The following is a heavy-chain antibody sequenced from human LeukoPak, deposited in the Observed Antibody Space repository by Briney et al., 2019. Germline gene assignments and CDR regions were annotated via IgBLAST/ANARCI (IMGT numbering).Heavy chain of an antibody. CDR2: IFHSGSA. V-gene: IGHV4-39*01. Sequence: SETLSLTCTVSGGSISSSSYYWGWIRQPPGKGLEWIGSIFHSGSAYYNASLKSRVTISVDTSRNQFSLKLSSVTAADTAVYYCARRRDGYNEDFFDYWGQGTLVTVSS. J-gene: IGHJ4*02. CDR1: GGSISSSSYY. D-gene: IGHD5-24*01. CDR3: ARRRDGYNEDFFDY.